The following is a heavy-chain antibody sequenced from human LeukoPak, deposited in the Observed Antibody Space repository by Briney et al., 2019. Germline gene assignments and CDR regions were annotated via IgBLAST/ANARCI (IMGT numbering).Heavy chain of an antibody. D-gene: IGHD6-13*01. J-gene: IGHJ4*02. CDR1: GFTVSSDS. Sequence: GGSLRLSCTVSGFTVSSDSMSWVRQAPGKGLEWVSFIYSGGSTHYSDSVKGRFTISRDNSKNTLYLQMNSLRAEDTAVYYCARADPNSAAHLDYWGQGTLVTVSS. CDR2: IYSGGST. CDR3: ARADPNSAAHLDY. V-gene: IGHV3-53*01.